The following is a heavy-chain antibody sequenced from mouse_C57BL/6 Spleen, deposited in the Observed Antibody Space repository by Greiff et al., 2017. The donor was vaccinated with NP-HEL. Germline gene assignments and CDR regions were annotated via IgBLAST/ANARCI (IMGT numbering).Heavy chain of an antibody. CDR1: GYTFTDYY. Sequence: VQLQQSGPVLVKPGASVKMSCKASGYTFTDYYMNWVKQSHGKSLEWIGVINPYNGGTSYNQKFKGKATLTVDKSSSTAYMELNSLTSEDSAVYYCARGDNDDGSSPLFDYWGQGTTLTVSS. J-gene: IGHJ2*01. CDR3: ARGDNDDGSSPLFDY. CDR2: INPYNGGT. V-gene: IGHV1-19*01. D-gene: IGHD1-1*01.